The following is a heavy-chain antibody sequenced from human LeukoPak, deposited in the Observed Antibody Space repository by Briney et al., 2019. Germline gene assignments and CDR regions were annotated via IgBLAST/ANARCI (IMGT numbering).Heavy chain of an antibody. D-gene: IGHD3-10*01. CDR1: GGSINNGGYY. Sequence: SETLSLTCTVSGGSINNGGYYWSWIRQLPGKGLEWIGYIYYSGSTYYNPSLKSRVIISVDTSKNQFPLKLSSVTAADTAIYYCARTNYGSGTKDDYWGREPWSPSPQ. J-gene: IGHJ4*02. V-gene: IGHV4-31*03. CDR2: IYYSGST. CDR3: ARTNYGSGTKDDY.